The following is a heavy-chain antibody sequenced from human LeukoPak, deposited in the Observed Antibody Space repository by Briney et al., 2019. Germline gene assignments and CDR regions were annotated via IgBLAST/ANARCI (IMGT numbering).Heavy chain of an antibody. CDR3: ARPYSGYDPRPYYYYGMDV. D-gene: IGHD5-12*01. CDR2: IYYSGST. CDR1: SGSISSSSYY. J-gene: IGHJ6*02. V-gene: IGHV4-39*01. Sequence: SETLSLTCTVSSGSISSSSYYWGWIRQPPGKGLEWIGSIYYSGSTYYNPSPKSRVTISVDTSKNQFSLKLSSVTAADTAVYYCARPYSGYDPRPYYYYGMDVWGQGTTVTVSS.